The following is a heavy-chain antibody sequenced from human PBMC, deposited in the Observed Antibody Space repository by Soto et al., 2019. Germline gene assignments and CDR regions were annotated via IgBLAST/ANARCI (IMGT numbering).Heavy chain of an antibody. CDR1: GFTFSSYA. D-gene: IGHD1-26*01. Sequence: EVQLLESGGGLVQPGGSLRLSCAASGFTFSSYAMSWVRQAPGKGLEWVSAISGSGGSTYYADSVKGRFTISRVNSKNTLYLQMNSLRAEDTAVYYCAKVRVGATEADYWGQGTLVTVSS. J-gene: IGHJ4*02. CDR3: AKVRVGATEADY. V-gene: IGHV3-23*01. CDR2: ISGSGGST.